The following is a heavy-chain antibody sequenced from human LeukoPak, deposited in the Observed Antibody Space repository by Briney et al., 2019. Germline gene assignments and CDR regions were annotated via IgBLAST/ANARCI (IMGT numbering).Heavy chain of an antibody. CDR2: INPNSGGT. CDR3: ARDWTRMGYCSSTSCSRPAGY. V-gene: IGHV1-2*02. J-gene: IGHJ4*02. Sequence: ASVKVSCKASGYTFTGYYMHWVRQAPGQGLEWMGWINPNSGGTNYAQKFQGRVTMTRDTSISTAYMELSRLRSDDTAVYYCARDWTRMGYCSSTSCSRPAGYWGQGTLVTVSS. D-gene: IGHD2-2*01. CDR1: GYTFTGYY.